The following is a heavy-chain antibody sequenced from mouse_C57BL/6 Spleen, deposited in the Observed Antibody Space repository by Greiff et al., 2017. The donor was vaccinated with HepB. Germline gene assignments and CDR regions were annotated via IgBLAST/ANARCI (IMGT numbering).Heavy chain of an antibody. J-gene: IGHJ2*01. Sequence: EVQVVESGGGLVKPGGSLKLSCAASGFTFSSYTMSWVRQTPEKRLEWVATISGGGGNTYYPDSVKGRFTISRDNAKNTLYLQMSSLRSEDTALYYCARGGHYFDYWGQGTTLTVSS. V-gene: IGHV5-9*01. CDR3: ARGGHYFDY. CDR1: GFTFSSYT. CDR2: ISGGGGNT.